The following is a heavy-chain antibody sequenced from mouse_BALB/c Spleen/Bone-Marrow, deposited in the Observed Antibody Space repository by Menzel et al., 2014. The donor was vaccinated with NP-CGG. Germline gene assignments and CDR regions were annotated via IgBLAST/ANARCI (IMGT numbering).Heavy chain of an antibody. CDR2: ISNGGGST. Sequence: EVQRVESGGGLVQPGGSLKLSCAASGFTFSSYTVSWVRQTPEKRLEWVAYISNGGGSTYYPDTVKGRFTISRDNAKNTLCLQMSSLKSEDTAMYYCARQLGLRWAMDYWGQGTSVTVSS. J-gene: IGHJ4*01. V-gene: IGHV5-12-2*01. CDR1: GFTFSSYT. CDR3: ARQLGLRWAMDY. D-gene: IGHD3-1*01.